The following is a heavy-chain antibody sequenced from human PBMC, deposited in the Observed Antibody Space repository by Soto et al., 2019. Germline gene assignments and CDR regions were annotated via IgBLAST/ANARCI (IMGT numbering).Heavy chain of an antibody. V-gene: IGHV1-69*13. CDR2: IIPIFGTA. Sequence: SVKVSCKASGGTFSSYAISWVRQAPGQGLEWMGGIIPIFGTANYAQKFQGRVTITADESTSTVYMELSSLRSEDTAVYYCATRDGYYGSGSYYRGGMDVWGQGTTVTVSS. CDR3: ATRDGYYGSGSYYRGGMDV. D-gene: IGHD3-10*01. J-gene: IGHJ6*02. CDR1: GGTFSSYA.